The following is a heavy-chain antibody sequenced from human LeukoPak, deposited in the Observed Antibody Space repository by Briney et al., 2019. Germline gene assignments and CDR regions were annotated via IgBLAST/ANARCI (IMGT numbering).Heavy chain of an antibody. CDR2: ISSSSSYI. CDR1: GFTFSSYS. D-gene: IGHD3-10*01. CDR3: ARAVGSGSFQTYYYYMDV. J-gene: IGHJ6*03. Sequence: PGGSLRLSCAASGFTFSSYSMNWVRQAPGKGLEWVSSISSSSSYIYYADSVKGRFTISRDNAKNSLYLQMNSLRAEDTAVYYCARAVGSGSFQTYYYYMDVWGKGTTVTISS. V-gene: IGHV3-21*04.